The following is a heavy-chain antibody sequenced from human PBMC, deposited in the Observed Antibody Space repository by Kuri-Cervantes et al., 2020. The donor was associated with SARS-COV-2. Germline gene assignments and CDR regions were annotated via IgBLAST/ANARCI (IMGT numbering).Heavy chain of an antibody. D-gene: IGHD2-15*01. J-gene: IGHJ4*02. Sequence: GESLKISCAASGFTFSNAWMTWVRQAPGKGLEWVGRIKMKTDGGTTDYAAPVKGRFTISRDDSENMLYLQMNTLKTEDTAVYYCTRIYCSGGGCQRFFDTWGQGTLVTVSS. CDR1: GFTFSNAW. V-gene: IGHV3-15*01. CDR3: TRIYCSGGGCQRFFDT. CDR2: IKMKTDGGTT.